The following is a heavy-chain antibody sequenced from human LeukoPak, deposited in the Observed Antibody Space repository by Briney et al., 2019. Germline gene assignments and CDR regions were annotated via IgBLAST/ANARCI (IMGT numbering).Heavy chain of an antibody. D-gene: IGHD6-19*01. CDR1: GFTFSSYD. Sequence: GGSLRLSCAASGFTFSSYDMSWVRQAPGKGLEWVSAISGSGGSTYYADPVKGRFTISRDNSKNTLYLQMNSLRAEDTAVYYCAKEGLEGESFDYWGQGTLVTVSS. J-gene: IGHJ4*02. CDR2: ISGSGGST. V-gene: IGHV3-23*01. CDR3: AKEGLEGESFDY.